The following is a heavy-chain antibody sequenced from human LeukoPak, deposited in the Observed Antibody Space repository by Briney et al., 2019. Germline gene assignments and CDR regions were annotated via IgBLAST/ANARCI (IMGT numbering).Heavy chain of an antibody. J-gene: IGHJ5*02. CDR1: GGTFSSYA. CDR2: IIPILGIA. V-gene: IGHV1-69*10. D-gene: IGHD3-10*01. CDR3: ARADYGSGSYYHWFDP. Sequence: ASVKVSCKASGGTFSSYAISWVRQAPGQGLEWMGWIIPILGIANYAQKFQGRVTITADKSTSTAYMELSSLRSEDTAVYYCARADYGSGSYYHWFDPWGQGTLVTVSS.